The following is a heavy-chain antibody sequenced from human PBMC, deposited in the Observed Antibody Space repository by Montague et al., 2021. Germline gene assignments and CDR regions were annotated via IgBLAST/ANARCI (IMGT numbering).Heavy chain of an antibody. D-gene: IGHD5-18*01. CDR3: ARGRGNRYVSFDS. Sequence: TSNNPSLKSRVTISVDSSKNQLSLQLPSVTTADTAVYYCARGRGNRYVSFDSWGQGTLISVS. V-gene: IGHV4-59*09. J-gene: IGHJ4*02. CDR2: T.